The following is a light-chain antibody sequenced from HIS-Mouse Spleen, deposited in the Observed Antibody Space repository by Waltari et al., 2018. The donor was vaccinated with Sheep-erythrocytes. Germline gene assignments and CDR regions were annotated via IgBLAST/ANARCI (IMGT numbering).Light chain of an antibody. V-gene: IGLV3-10*01. CDR2: EDS. Sequence: SYELTQPPSVSVSPGQTARITCSGDALPKKYAYWYQQKSGQAPVLVIYEDSKRPSGIPERFSGSSSGTMATLTISGAQVEDEADYYCYSTDSSGNHRVFGTGTKFTVL. CDR1: ALPKKY. J-gene: IGLJ1*01. CDR3: YSTDSSGNHRV.